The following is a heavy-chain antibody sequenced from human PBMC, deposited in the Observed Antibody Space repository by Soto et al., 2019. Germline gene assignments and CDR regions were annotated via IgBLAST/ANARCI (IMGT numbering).Heavy chain of an antibody. J-gene: IGHJ4*02. CDR1: GYTFNYYG. V-gene: IGHV1-18*01. CDR3: ARDWSRYFDSSGLMWFY. CDR2: ISAHNGDT. Sequence: ASVKVSCKASGYTFNYYGISWVRQAPGQGLEWVGWISAHNGDTKYAQNLQGRLTLTTDTSTSTAYMELTSLTSDDTAVYYCARDWSRYFDSSGLMWFYWGQGTLVTVSS. D-gene: IGHD3-22*01.